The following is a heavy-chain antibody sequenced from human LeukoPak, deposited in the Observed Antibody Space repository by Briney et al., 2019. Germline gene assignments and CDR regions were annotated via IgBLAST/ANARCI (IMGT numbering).Heavy chain of an antibody. CDR1: GGPFSGYH. V-gene: IGHV4-34*01. CDR3: ARGPKYYYDSSGYYRFDH. CDR2: INHIGST. D-gene: IGHD3-22*01. Sequence: PSGTLSLTCAVYGGPFSGYHWTWICQRPRKGLGWIGEINHIGSTNYNPSLMSRVTISVDTSKNKFPLPLRSVTAADTAVYYCARGPKYYYDSSGYYRFDHWGQGTLVTVSS. J-gene: IGHJ4*02.